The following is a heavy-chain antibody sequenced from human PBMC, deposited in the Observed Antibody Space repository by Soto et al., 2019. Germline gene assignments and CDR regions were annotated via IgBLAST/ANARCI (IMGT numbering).Heavy chain of an antibody. CDR3: ASPMVRGVIQYYYGMDV. CDR2: INPSGGST. CDR1: GYTFTSYY. Sequence: ASVKVSCKASGYTFTSYYMHWVRQAPGQGLEWMGIINPSGGSTSYAQKFQGRVTMTRDTSTSTVYMELSSLRSEDTAVYYCASPMVRGVIQYYYGMDVWGQGTTVTVSS. D-gene: IGHD3-10*01. J-gene: IGHJ6*02. V-gene: IGHV1-46*01.